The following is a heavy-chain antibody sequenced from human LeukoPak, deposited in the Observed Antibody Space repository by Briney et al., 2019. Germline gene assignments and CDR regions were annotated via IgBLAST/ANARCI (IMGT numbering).Heavy chain of an antibody. Sequence: TLSLTCTVSGGSISSGSYYWSWIRQPAGKGLEWIGRIYTSGSTNYNPSLKSRVTISVDTSKNQFSLKLSSVTAADTAVYYCEIGGYDILTGSPFDYWGQGTLVTVSS. D-gene: IGHD3-9*01. V-gene: IGHV4-61*02. CDR2: IYTSGST. CDR3: EIGGYDILTGSPFDY. J-gene: IGHJ4*02. CDR1: GGSISSGSYY.